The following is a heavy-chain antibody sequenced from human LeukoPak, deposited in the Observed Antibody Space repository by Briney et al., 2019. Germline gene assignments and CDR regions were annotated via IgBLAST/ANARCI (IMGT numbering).Heavy chain of an antibody. CDR2: IYYSGST. J-gene: IGHJ5*02. D-gene: IGHD4-17*01. V-gene: IGHV4-59*01. Sequence: PFQTLSLTCTLSSGSISSYYWSWVRHLPGRVLEWIGYIYYSGSTNYNPSLKSRVTISVDTSKNQFSLKLSSVTAADTAVYYCARAPFHYGDFLYNWFDPWGQGTLVTVSS. CDR1: SGSISSYY. CDR3: ARAPFHYGDFLYNWFDP.